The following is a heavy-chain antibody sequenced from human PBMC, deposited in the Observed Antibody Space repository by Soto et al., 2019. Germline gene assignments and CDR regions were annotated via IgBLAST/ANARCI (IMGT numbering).Heavy chain of an antibody. V-gene: IGHV1-8*01. CDR2: MDCGSDRK. CDR3: ARSKKTSSRASGNYYYPMDV. Sequence: WASVKVSCKASGYTFTSYDINWVRQATGQGPEWMGWMDCGSDRKGYAQKFQGRVTLTRDTSISTAYLELSSLRSDDTAVYYCARSKKTSSRASGNYYYPMDVWG. D-gene: IGHD6-6*01. CDR1: GYTFTSYD. J-gene: IGHJ6*02.